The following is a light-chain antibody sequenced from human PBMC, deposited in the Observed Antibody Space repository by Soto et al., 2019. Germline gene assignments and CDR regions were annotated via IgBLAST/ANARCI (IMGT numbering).Light chain of an antibody. CDR1: QGISRW. CDR2: AAS. V-gene: IGKV1-12*01. J-gene: IGKJ3*01. CDR3: QQAHNFPFT. Sequence: DIQMTQSPSSVSASVGDRITITCRASQGISRWLAWYQQKPGRAPKLLIYAASNLQTGVPSRFSGSGSGTDFALTITSLQAEDFATYHCQQAHNFPFTFGPGTKVDI.